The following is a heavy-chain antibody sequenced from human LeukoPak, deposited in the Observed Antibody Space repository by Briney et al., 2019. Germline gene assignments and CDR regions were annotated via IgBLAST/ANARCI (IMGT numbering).Heavy chain of an antibody. Sequence: AGGSLRLSCAASGFTFSSYAMSWVRQAPGKGLGWVSGISGSGPYTFYTDSVKGRFTISRDSSKNTLYLQMNSLRAEDTALYYCAKHGYCSGISCFFDFWGQGTLVTVSS. CDR2: ISGSGPYT. V-gene: IGHV3-23*01. CDR1: GFTFSSYA. D-gene: IGHD2-2*03. J-gene: IGHJ4*02. CDR3: AKHGYCSGISCFFDF.